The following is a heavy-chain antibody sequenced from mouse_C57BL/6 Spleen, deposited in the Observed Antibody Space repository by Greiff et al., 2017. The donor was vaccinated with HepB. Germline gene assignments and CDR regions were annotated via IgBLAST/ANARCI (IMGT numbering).Heavy chain of an antibody. V-gene: IGHV1-26*01. Sequence: EVQLQQSGPELVKPGASVKISCKASGYTFTDYYMNWVKQSHGKSLEWIGDINPNNGGTSYNQKFKGKATLTVDKSSSTAYMELRSLTSEDSAVYGCARCYGSSFHYWGQGTTLTVSS. CDR2: INPNNGGT. D-gene: IGHD1-1*01. J-gene: IGHJ2*01. CDR3: ARCYGSSFHY. CDR1: GYTFTDYY.